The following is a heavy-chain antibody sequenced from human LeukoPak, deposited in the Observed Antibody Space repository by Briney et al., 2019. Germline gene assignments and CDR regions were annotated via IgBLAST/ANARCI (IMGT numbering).Heavy chain of an antibody. CDR2: IYYSGST. Sequence: PSETLSLTCTVSGGSISSSSYYWGWIRQPPGKGLEWIGRIYYSGSTYYNPSLKSRVTISVDTSEDQFSLKLSSVTPADTAVYYCASCGPAAFDIWGQGTMVTVSS. J-gene: IGHJ3*02. V-gene: IGHV4-39*07. CDR1: GGSISSSSYY. D-gene: IGHD2-21*01. CDR3: ASCGPAAFDI.